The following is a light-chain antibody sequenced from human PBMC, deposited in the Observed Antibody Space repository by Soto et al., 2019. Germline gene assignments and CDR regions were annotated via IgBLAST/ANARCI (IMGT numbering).Light chain of an antibody. V-gene: IGKV1-9*01. CDR1: QGISSY. J-gene: IGKJ5*01. CDR3: QQLLSNPIT. Sequence: DIQMTQSPSFLSASVGDRVTITCRASQGISSYLAWYQQKPGKAPKLLIYAASTLQSGVPLRFSGSGSGTSFTLTISSLQPEDFATYYCQQLLSNPITFGQGTRLEI. CDR2: AAS.